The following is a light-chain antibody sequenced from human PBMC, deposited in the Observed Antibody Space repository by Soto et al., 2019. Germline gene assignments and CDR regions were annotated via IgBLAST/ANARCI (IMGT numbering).Light chain of an antibody. J-gene: IGLJ1*01. CDR3: CSYAGSSTFYV. CDR1: SSDVGSYNL. Sequence: ALTQPASVSGSPGQSITISCTGTSSDVGSYNLVSWYQQHPGKAPKLMIYEGSKRPSGVSNRFSGSKSGNTASLTISGLQAEDEADYYCCSYAGSSTFYVFGTGTKVTVL. CDR2: EGS. V-gene: IGLV2-23*01.